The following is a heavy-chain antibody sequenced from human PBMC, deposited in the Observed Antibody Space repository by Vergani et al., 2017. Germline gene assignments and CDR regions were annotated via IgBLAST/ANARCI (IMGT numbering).Heavy chain of an antibody. CDR1: GFTFSDYY. Sequence: QVQLVESGGGLVKPGGSLRLSCAASGFTFSDYYMSWIRQAPGKGLEWVSYISSSGSTIYYADSVKGRFTISRDNAKNSLYLQMNSLRAEDTAVYYCARDQGVVVAATRAVNYYYGMDVWGQGTTVTVSS. CDR2: ISSSGSTI. J-gene: IGHJ6*02. D-gene: IGHD2-15*01. CDR3: ARDQGVVVAATRAVNYYYGMDV. V-gene: IGHV3-11*04.